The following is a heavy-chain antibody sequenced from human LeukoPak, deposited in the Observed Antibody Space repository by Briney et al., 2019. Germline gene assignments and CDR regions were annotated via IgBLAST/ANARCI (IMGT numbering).Heavy chain of an antibody. CDR1: GYTFTGYY. D-gene: IGHD2-2*01. CDR3: ARAVDCSSTSCYLLDY. CDR2: INPNSGGT. V-gene: IGHV1-2*02. J-gene: IGHJ4*02. Sequence: ASVKVSCKASGYTFTGYYMHWVRQAPGQGLEWMGWINPNSGGTNYAQKFQGRVTMTRDTSISTAYMELSRLRSDDTAVYYCARAVDCSSTSCYLLDYWGQGTLVTVSS.